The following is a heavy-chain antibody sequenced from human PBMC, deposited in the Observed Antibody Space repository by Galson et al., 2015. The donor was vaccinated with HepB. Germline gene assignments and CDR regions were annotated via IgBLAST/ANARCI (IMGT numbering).Heavy chain of an antibody. CDR1: GFNFSNSS. J-gene: IGHJ4*02. CDR2: ISNDGSSK. V-gene: IGHV3-30*04. CDR3: AREGRITLVRRIFRPFFES. D-gene: IGHD3-10*01. Sequence: SLRLSCAASGFNFSNSSMHWVRQAPGKGPEWVAIISNDGSSKNHADFVEGRFSISRDDSKNMLFLQMNSLRPEDTGVYYCAREGRITLVRRIFRPFFESWGPGTLVTVSS.